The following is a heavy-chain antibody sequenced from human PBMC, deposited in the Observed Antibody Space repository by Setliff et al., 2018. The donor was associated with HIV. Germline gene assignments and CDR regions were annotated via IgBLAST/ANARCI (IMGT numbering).Heavy chain of an antibody. CDR3: AKRAAQDGTVPSSNWFES. CDR1: GDSIGTYS. CDR2: ISGSGST. Sequence: SETLSLTCAVSGDSIGTYSWHWLRQPPGKGLEWIGYISGSGSTGYNPSLTSRVTMSTDTPNNRFALKLTSVTAADTAVYYCAKRAAQDGTVPSSNWFESWGQGTLVTVSS. D-gene: IGHD1-7*01. J-gene: IGHJ5*01. V-gene: IGHV4-4*09.